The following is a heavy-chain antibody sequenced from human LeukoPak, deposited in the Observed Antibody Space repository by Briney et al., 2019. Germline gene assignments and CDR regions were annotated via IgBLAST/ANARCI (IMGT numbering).Heavy chain of an antibody. CDR3: ARGDASWYYMDV. CDR2: IKQDGSEK. CDR1: GFAFSSYW. J-gene: IGHJ6*03. Sequence: GGSLRLSCAASGFAFSSYWMSWVRRAPGKGLEWVANIKQDGSEKDYVDSVKGRFTISRDNAKNSLYLQMNSLRAEDTAVYYCARGDASWYYMDVWGKGTTVTVSS. V-gene: IGHV3-7*01. D-gene: IGHD3-16*02.